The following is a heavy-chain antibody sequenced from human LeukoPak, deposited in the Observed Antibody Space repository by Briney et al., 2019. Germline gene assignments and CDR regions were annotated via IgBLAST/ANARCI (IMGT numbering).Heavy chain of an antibody. CDR1: GGSISSSDYY. J-gene: IGHJ6*02. CDR3: AGMDV. Sequence: SETLSLTCIVSGGSISSSDYYWSWIRQPPGKGLEWIGYIYYSGSTNYNPSLKSRVTISVDTSKNQFSLKLSSVTAADTAVYYCAGMDVWGQGTTVTVSS. CDR2: IYYSGST. V-gene: IGHV4-61*08.